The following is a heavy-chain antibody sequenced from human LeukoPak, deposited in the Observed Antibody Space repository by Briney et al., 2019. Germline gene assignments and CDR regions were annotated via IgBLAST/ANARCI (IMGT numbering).Heavy chain of an antibody. CDR3: AREASSGWYRGSLDV. CDR2: IYTSGST. J-gene: IGHJ6*04. D-gene: IGHD6-19*01. CDR1: GGSISSGSYY. V-gene: IGHV4-61*02. Sequence: PSETLSLTCTVSGGSISSGSYYWSWIRQPAGKGLDWIGRIYTSGSTNYNPSLKSRVTISVDTSKNQFSMKLSSVTAADTAVYYCAREASSGWYRGSLDVWGKGTTVTISS.